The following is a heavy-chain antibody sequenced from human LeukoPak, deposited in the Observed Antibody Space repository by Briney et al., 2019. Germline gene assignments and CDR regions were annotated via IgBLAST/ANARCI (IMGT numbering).Heavy chain of an antibody. CDR2: IYYSGST. CDR3: ARQLGYFDY. CDR1: GGSISSYY. J-gene: IGHJ4*02. Sequence: SETLSLTCTVSGGSISSYYWSWIRQPPGKGLEWIGYIYYSGSTNYNPSLKSRVTISVDTSKNQFSPKLSSVTAADTAVYYCARQLGYFDYWGQGTLVTVSS. V-gene: IGHV4-59*01. D-gene: IGHD6-6*01.